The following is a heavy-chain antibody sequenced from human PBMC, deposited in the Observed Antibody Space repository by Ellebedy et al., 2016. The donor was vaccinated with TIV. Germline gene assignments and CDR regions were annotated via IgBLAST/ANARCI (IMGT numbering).Heavy chain of an antibody. CDR2: IKPNSGDT. CDR3: ATKHCTGGNCHHPTFDY. CDR1: GYTVPTFY. D-gene: IGHD2-8*02. V-gene: IGHV1-2*02. Sequence: ASVKVSCXASGYTVPTFYMHWVRQAPGQGPEWMGWIKPNSGDTNYAQKFQGRVTMTSDTSISTAYMELNRLRSDDTAVFYCATKHCTGGNCHHPTFDYWGQGSLVTVSS. J-gene: IGHJ4*02.